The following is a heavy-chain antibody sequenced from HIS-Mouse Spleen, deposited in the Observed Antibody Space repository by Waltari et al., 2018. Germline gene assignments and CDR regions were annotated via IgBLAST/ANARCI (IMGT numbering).Heavy chain of an antibody. J-gene: IGHJ3*02. CDR3: ARVGLGIAFDI. D-gene: IGHD7-27*01. V-gene: IGHV1-2*02. CDR2: INPNSGGT. CDR1: GYTFTGSY. Sequence: QVQLVQSGAEVKKPGASGKVSCKASGYTFTGSYMHWVRQAPGQGLELMGWINPNSGGTTYAQKFQGRVTMTRDTSISPAYMELSRLRSDDTAVYYCARVGLGIAFDIWGQGTMVTVSS.